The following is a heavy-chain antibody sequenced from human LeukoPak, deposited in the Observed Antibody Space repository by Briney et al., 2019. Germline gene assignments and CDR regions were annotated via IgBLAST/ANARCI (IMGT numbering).Heavy chain of an antibody. CDR3: ARDSEPAAIFGSFDH. CDR1: GYTFTSYY. J-gene: IGHJ4*02. D-gene: IGHD2-2*01. CDR2: INPSGGST. Sequence: ASVKVSCKASGYTFTSYYMHWVRQAPGQGLEWMGIINPSGGSTSYAQKFQGRVTMTRDTSTSTVYMELSSLRSEDTAVYYCARDSEPAAIFGSFDHWGQGTLVTVSS. V-gene: IGHV1-46*01.